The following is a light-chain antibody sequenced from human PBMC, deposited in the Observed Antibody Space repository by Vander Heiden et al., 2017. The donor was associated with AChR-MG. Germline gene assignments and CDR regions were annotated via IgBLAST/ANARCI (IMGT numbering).Light chain of an antibody. CDR3: QYDSSSWT. Sequence: EIVLTQSPGTLSLSPGETATLSCRASQSVSSSYLEWYQQKPGQAPRLLIYGASSRANGIPDRFSGSGYGKDFTLTSSRLEHENFAVYYWQYDSSSWTFGPGTKVEIK. CDR1: QSVSSSY. J-gene: IGKJ1*01. V-gene: IGKV3-20*01. CDR2: GAS.